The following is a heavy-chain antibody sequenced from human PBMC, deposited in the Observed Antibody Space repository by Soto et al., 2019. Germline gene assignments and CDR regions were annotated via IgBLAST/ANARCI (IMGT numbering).Heavy chain of an antibody. J-gene: IGHJ5*02. D-gene: IGHD3-9*01. CDR1: GRAWRVYS. Sequence: SQTRTVQPEGRAWRVYSYTLIRQPPGKGLEWIGEINHSGSTNYNPSLKSRVTISVDTSKNQFSLKLSSVTAADTAVYYCAREGLVSRYFAHVWFDPWGQG. CDR2: INHSGST. CDR3: AREGLVSRYFAHVWFDP. V-gene: IGHV4-34*01.